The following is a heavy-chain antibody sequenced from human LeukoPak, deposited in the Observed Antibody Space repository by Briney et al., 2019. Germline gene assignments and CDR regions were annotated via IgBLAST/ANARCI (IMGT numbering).Heavy chain of an antibody. CDR1: GFTVSSND. CDR3: ARSIQSYYFDY. CDR2: IRYDASNT. D-gene: IGHD2/OR15-2a*01. Sequence: GGSLRLSCAASGFTVSSNDMSWVRQAPGKGLEWVAFIRYDASNTYYADSVKGRFTISRDNSKNTLYLQMNSLRTEDTAVYYCARSIQSYYFDYWAQGTLVTVSS. V-gene: IGHV3-30*02. J-gene: IGHJ4*02.